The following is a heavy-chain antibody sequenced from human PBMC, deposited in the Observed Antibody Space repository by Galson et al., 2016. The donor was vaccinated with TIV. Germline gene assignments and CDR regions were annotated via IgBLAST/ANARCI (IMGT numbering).Heavy chain of an antibody. J-gene: IGHJ3*01. CDR3: ARDDGDPNALDV. CDR2: IVNDGQYK. Sequence: SLRLSCAASGFTFSRYGMHWVRQAPGKGLEWVAVIVNDGQYKSQADSVRGRFTISRDNSENTLYLEMNSLRAEDTALYYCARDDGDPNALDVWGQGTMVTVSS. CDR1: GFTFSRYG. V-gene: IGHV3-33*01.